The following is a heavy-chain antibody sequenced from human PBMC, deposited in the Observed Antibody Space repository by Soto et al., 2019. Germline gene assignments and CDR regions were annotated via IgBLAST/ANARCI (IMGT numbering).Heavy chain of an antibody. J-gene: IGHJ6*02. CDR1: GFTFSSYA. V-gene: IGHV3-23*01. D-gene: IGHD3-3*01. CDR2: ISGSGGST. CDR3: AKGNFWSGYDYYYGMDV. Sequence: EVQLLESGGGLVRPGGSLRLSCAASGFTFSSYAMSWVRQAPGKGLEWVSAISGSGGSTYYADSVKGRFTISRDNSKNTLYLQMNSLRAEDTAVYYCAKGNFWSGYDYYYGMDVWGQGTTVTVSS.